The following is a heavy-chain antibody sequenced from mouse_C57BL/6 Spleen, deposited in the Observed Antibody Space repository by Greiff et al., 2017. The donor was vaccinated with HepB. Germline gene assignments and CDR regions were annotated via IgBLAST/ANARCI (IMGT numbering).Heavy chain of an antibody. CDR3: ARIYYDYDDWYFDV. CDR1: GFSLTSYG. V-gene: IGHV2-2*01. Sequence: VQLQQSGPGLVQPSQSLSITCTVSGFSLTSYGVHWVRQSPGKGLEWLGVIWSGGSTDYNAAFISRLSISKDNSKSQVFFTLNRLQADDTAIYYCARIYYDYDDWYFDVWGTGTTVTVSS. D-gene: IGHD2-4*01. CDR2: IWSGGST. J-gene: IGHJ1*03.